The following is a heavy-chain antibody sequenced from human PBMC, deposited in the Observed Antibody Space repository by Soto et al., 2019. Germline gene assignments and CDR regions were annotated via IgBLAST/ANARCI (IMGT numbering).Heavy chain of an antibody. Sequence: PXRSLTLSCGASGLTLRDYGLHWVRQAPGKGLEWVADVSYDGANKYYGDSVRGRFTISRDDSKNTLYLHMDSLRTEDTAVYYCAKDNRLPGTTAYYFDSWGQRTLVTVSS. CDR3: AKDNRLPGTTAYYFDS. J-gene: IGHJ4*02. D-gene: IGHD1-1*01. CDR1: GLTLRDYG. CDR2: VSYDGANK. V-gene: IGHV3-30*18.